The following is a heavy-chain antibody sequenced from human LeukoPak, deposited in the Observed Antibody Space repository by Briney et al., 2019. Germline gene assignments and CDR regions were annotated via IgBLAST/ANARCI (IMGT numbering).Heavy chain of an antibody. CDR2: IYTTGNT. Sequence: SETLSLTCSVSGGSISSYYWSWIRQPAGKGREWIGRIYTTGNTDYNPSLKSRVTISVDTSKNQFSLKLSSVTAADTAVYYCARDLGWQQPYFDYWGQGTLVTVSS. D-gene: IGHD6-13*01. J-gene: IGHJ4*02. V-gene: IGHV4-4*07. CDR1: GGSISSYY. CDR3: ARDLGWQQPYFDY.